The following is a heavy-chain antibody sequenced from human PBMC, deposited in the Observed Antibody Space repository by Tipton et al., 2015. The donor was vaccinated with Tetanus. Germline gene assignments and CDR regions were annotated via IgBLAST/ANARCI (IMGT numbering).Heavy chain of an antibody. CDR3: ARRSRDGHTWDNFDI. CDR2: ISNGNP. Sequence: TLSLTCTVSRGPISSYYWSWIRQPAGKGLEWIGHISNGNPDYSPSLKNRVTLSVDLSKNEFSLKLRSVTAADTGVYYCARRSRDGHTWDNFDIWGQGTVVKVSS. V-gene: IGHV4-4*07. CDR1: RGPISSYY. J-gene: IGHJ3*02. D-gene: IGHD5-24*01.